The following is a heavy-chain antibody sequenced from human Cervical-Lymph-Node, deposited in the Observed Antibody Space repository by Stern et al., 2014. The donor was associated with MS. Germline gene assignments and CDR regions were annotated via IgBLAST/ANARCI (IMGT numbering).Heavy chain of an antibody. Sequence: VQLVQSGAEVKKPGESLKIACKGSGYSFSSYWIAWVRQMPGKGLEWMGLIFPNDSETTYSPSFDSQGPISLVKSTSTACLHWSSLKASDTARYYCGREVAMTAGLLGFWGQGTQVIVS. J-gene: IGHJ4*02. CDR2: IFPNDSET. D-gene: IGHD3-22*01. V-gene: IGHV5-51*01. CDR3: GREVAMTAGLLGF. CDR1: GYSFSSYW.